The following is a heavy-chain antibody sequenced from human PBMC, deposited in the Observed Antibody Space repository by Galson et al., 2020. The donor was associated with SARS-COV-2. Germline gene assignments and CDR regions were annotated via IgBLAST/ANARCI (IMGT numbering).Heavy chain of an antibody. CDR2: FDPEDGET. CDR1: GYTLTELS. J-gene: IGHJ5*02. V-gene: IGHV1-24*01. CDR3: ATGPVVVTAPGTCWFDP. Sequence: GESLKISCKVSGYTLTELSMHWVRQAPGKGLEWMGGFDPEDGETIYAQKFQGRVTMTEDTSTDTAYMELSSLRSEDTAVYYCATGPVVVTAPGTCWFDPWGQGTLVTVSS. D-gene: IGHD2-21*02.